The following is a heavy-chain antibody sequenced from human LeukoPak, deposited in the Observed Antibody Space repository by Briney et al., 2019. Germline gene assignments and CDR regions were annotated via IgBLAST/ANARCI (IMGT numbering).Heavy chain of an antibody. J-gene: IGHJ4*02. V-gene: IGHV3-30-3*01. CDR2: ISYDGSNK. CDR1: GFTFSSYA. Sequence: AGGSLRLSCAASGFTFSSYAMSWVRQAPGKGLEWVAVISYDGSNKYYADSVKGRFTISRDNSKNTLYLQMNSLRAEDTAVYYCARATHRYCSGGSCYVSDYWGQGTLVTVSS. CDR3: ARATHRYCSGGSCYVSDY. D-gene: IGHD2-15*01.